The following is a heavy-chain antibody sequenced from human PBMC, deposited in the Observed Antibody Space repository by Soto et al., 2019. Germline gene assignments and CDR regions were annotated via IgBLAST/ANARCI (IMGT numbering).Heavy chain of an antibody. CDR3: ARRGPGTYFDY. CDR1: GFTFSSYA. Sequence: EVQLLDSGGGLVQPGGSLRLSCAASGFTFSSYAMNWVRQAPGKGLEWVSVISGSGDSTYYADSVKGRFTISRDNSKNTLYLQMNSLGPEDTAVYYGARRGPGTYFDYWGQGTLVTVSS. D-gene: IGHD6-13*01. J-gene: IGHJ4*02. CDR2: ISGSGDST. V-gene: IGHV3-23*01.